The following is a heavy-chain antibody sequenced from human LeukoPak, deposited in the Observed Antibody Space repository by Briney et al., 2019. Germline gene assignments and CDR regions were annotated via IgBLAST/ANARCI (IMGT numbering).Heavy chain of an antibody. Sequence: TSETLSLTCTVSGGSISGYYWSWIRQPPGKGPEWIGYIYYSGSTNYNPSLKSRVTISVDTSKNQFSLKMNSVTAADTAVYYCARLASSGWSHCDYWGQGTLVTVSS. CDR3: ARLASSGWSHCDY. CDR2: IYYSGST. J-gene: IGHJ4*02. V-gene: IGHV4-59*08. CDR1: GGSISGYY. D-gene: IGHD6-19*01.